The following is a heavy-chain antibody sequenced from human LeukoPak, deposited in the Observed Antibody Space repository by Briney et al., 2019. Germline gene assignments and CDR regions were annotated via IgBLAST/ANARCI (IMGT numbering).Heavy chain of an antibody. D-gene: IGHD2-15*01. CDR1: GGTFSSYA. J-gene: IGHJ4*02. Sequence: ALVKVSCKASGGTFSSYAISWVRQAPGQGLEWMGGIIPVFGTANYAQKFQGRVTITADESTSTAYMELSSLRSEDTAVYYCARDSWGHKYYFDYWGQGTLVTVSS. CDR2: IIPVFGTA. CDR3: ARDSWGHKYYFDY. V-gene: IGHV1-69*13.